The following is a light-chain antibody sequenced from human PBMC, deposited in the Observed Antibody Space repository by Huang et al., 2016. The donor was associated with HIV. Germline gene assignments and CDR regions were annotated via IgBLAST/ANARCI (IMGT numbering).Light chain of an antibody. V-gene: IGKV3-20*01. CDR1: QRISSTF. J-gene: IGKJ2*01. CDR2: GAS. Sequence: EIVLTQSPGTLSLSPGERATLSCRASQRISSTFLAWYQQKPGQAPRLLIYGASSRATCIPDRFGGSGSGTDFTLTISRLEPEDFAVYYCQQYGSSPPYTFGQGTKLEIK. CDR3: QQYGSSPPYT.